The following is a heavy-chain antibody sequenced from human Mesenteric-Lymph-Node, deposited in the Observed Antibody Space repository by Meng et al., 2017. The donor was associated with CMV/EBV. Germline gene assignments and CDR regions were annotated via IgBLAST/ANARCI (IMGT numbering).Heavy chain of an antibody. Sequence: GSLRLSCTVSGDSITSVFYYWGWVRQPPGQGLEWIGSIHYSGTTFYTPSLRGRLTISVDSSKNQFSLYLTSVTAADTALYYCARDTDNHGALFDYWGLGTLVTVSS. D-gene: IGHD1-14*01. V-gene: IGHV4-39*07. CDR1: GDSITSVFYY. J-gene: IGHJ4*02. CDR2: IHYSGTT. CDR3: ARDTDNHGALFDY.